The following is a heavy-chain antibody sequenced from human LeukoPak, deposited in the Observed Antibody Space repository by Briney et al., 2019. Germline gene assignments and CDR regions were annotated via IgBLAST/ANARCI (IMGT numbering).Heavy chain of an antibody. V-gene: IGHV3-48*02. CDR3: AREVTTTFDY. D-gene: IGHD4-11*01. CDR2: NSSSRSTI. J-gene: IGHJ4*02. Sequence: GGPLRLFCAASGFIFSSCSMNWVRQAPGEGLGWVAHNSSSRSTIYYADSGKGRITISRDKAKNSLYPQMNNLRDEDTAVYYCAREVTTTFDYWGQGTLVTVSS. CDR1: GFIFSSCS.